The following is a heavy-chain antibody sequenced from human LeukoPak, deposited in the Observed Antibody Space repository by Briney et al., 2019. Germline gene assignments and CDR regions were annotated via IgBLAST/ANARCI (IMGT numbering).Heavy chain of an antibody. J-gene: IGHJ4*02. CDR2: IIPILGIA. CDR3: ARVGDMGVAAPSTP. V-gene: IGHV1-69*04. D-gene: IGHD6-13*01. Sequence: ASVKVSCKASGGTFSSYAISWVREAPGQGLEWMGRIIPILGIANYAQKFQGRVTITADKSTSTAYMELSSLRSEDTAVYYCARVGDMGVAAPSTPWGQGTLVTVSS. CDR1: GGTFSSYA.